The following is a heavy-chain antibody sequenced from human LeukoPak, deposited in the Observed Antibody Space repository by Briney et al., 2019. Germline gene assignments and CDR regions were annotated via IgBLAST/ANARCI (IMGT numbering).Heavy chain of an antibody. V-gene: IGHV1-18*01. J-gene: IGHJ5*02. D-gene: IGHD6-19*01. Sequence: ASVKVSCKASGYTFTSYGISWVRQAPGQGLEWMGWISAYNGNTNYAQKLQGRVTMTTDTSTSTAYMELRSLRSDDTAVYYCARIPTRSGWPKNWFDPWGQGTLVTVSS. CDR1: GYTFTSYG. CDR2: ISAYNGNT. CDR3: ARIPTRSGWPKNWFDP.